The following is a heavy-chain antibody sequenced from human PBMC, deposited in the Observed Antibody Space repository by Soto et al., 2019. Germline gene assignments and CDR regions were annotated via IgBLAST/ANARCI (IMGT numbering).Heavy chain of an antibody. V-gene: IGHV5-10-1*01. J-gene: IGHJ6*04. D-gene: IGHD5-12*01. CDR3: ALNLAVDPYYYGMDV. CDR2: IDPIDSYT. CDR1: GYSFTSYW. Sequence: GESLKISGKGSGYSFTSYWISWVRQMPGKGLEWMGMIDPIDSYTNYSPSFQGHVTISADQSISTPYLQWSRLKASDTAMYYCALNLAVDPYYYGMDVWGEGNTVTVTS.